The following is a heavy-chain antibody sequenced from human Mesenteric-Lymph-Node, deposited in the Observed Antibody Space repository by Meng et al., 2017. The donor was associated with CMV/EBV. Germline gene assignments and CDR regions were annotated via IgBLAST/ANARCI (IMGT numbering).Heavy chain of an antibody. Sequence: GGSLRLSCAASGFTFSSYAMHWVRQAPGKGLEWVAVISYDGSNKYYADSVRGRFTISRDNSKNTLYLQMNSLRAEDTAVYYCARGNLAAAGGYWGQGTTVTVSS. CDR1: GFTFSSYA. V-gene: IGHV3-30-3*01. CDR2: ISYDGSNK. D-gene: IGHD6-13*01. CDR3: ARGNLAAAGGY. J-gene: IGHJ6*02.